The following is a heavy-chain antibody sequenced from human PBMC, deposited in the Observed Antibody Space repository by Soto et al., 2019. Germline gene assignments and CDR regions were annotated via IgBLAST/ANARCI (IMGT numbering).Heavy chain of an antibody. V-gene: IGHV1-2*02. Sequence: ASVKVSCKASGYTFTGYYMHWVRQAPGQGLEWMGWINPNSGGTNYAQKFQGRVTMTRDTSISTAYMELSRLRSDDTAVYYCARDVAARSSFDPWGQGTLVTVSS. CDR3: ARDVAARSSFDP. CDR1: GYTFTGYY. D-gene: IGHD6-6*01. CDR2: INPNSGGT. J-gene: IGHJ5*02.